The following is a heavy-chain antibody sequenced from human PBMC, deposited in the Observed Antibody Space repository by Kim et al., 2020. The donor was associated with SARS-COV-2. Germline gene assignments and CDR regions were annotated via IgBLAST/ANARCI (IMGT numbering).Heavy chain of an antibody. CDR2: IYYSGST. V-gene: IGHV4-59*01. CDR1: GGSISSYY. D-gene: IGHD2-2*01. J-gene: IGHJ5*02. Sequence: SETLSLTCTVSGGSISSYYWSWIRQPPGKGLEWIGYIYYSGSTNYNPSLKSRVTISVDTSKNQFSLKLSSVTAADTAVYYCARDNIVVVPAAIRWFDPWG. CDR3: ARDNIVVVPAAIRWFDP.